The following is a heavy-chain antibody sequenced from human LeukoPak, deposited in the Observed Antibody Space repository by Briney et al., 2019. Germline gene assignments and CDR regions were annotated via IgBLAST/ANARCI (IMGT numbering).Heavy chain of an antibody. V-gene: IGHV4-39*01. CDR1: GGSISSSSYY. D-gene: IGHD6-13*01. Sequence: PSETLSLTCTVSGGSISSSSYYWGWIRQPPGKGLEWIGSIYYSGSTYYNPSLKSRVTISVDTSKNQFSLKLSSVTAADTAVYYCARGRGIAALGGVWGQGTTVTVSS. J-gene: IGHJ6*02. CDR2: IYYSGST. CDR3: ARGRGIAALGGV.